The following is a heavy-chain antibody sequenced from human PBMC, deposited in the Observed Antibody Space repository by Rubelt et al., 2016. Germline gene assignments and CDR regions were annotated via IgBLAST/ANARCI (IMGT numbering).Heavy chain of an antibody. CDR2: INAGNGNT. CDR1: GYTFTSYA. CDR3: ARAQRIRLLMVYAPTFDY. D-gene: IGHD2-8*01. J-gene: IGHJ4*02. Sequence: QVQLVQSGAEVKKPGASVKGSCKASGYTFTSYAMHWVRQAPGQRLEWMGWINAGNGNTKYSQKFQGRGTSTRGTSARTDYRELGSLGAEDTDVYYCARAQRIRLLMVYAPTFDYWGQGTLVTVAS. V-gene: IGHV1-3*01.